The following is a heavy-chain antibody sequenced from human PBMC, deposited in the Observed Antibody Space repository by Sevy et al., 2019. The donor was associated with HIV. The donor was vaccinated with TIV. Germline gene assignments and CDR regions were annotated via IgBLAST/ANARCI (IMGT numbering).Heavy chain of an antibody. CDR1: GGTFSSYA. CDR2: IIPIFGTA. V-gene: IGHV1-69*13. CDR3: ARSFDSEGAFDV. Sequence: ASVKVSCKASGGTFSSYAINWVRQAPGQGLEWMGGIIPIFGTANYAQKFQGRVTTTADESTSTAYMGLSSLRSEDTAVYYCARSFDSEGAFDVWGQGTMVTVSS. J-gene: IGHJ3*01.